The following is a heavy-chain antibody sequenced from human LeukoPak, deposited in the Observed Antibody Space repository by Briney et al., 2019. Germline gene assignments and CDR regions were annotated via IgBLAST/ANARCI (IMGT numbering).Heavy chain of an antibody. CDR1: GFTFSSYW. J-gene: IGHJ6*02. V-gene: IGHV3-7*03. D-gene: IGHD2-2*01. CDR2: IKQDGSEK. CDR3: ARGFDCSRASCSCMDL. Sequence: GGSLRVSCAASGFTFSSYWMSWVRQAPGKGLEWVANIKQDGSEKYYVDSVKGRFTISRDNAKNSLFLQMTSLRAEDTAVYYCARGFDCSRASCSCMDLWGQGTTVTVSS.